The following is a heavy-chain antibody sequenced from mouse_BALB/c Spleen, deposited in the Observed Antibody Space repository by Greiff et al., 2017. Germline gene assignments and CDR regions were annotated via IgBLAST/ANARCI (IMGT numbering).Heavy chain of an antibody. CDR1: GYTFTSYY. Sequence: QVHVKQSGAELVKPGASVKLSCKASGYTFTSYYMYWVKQRPGQGLEWIGEINPSNGGTNFNEKFKSKATLTVDKYSSTAYMQLSSLTSEDSAVYYCTRGSRALYYAMDYWGQGTSVTVSS. V-gene: IGHV1S81*02. CDR2: INPSNGGT. D-gene: IGHD3-3*01. J-gene: IGHJ4*01. CDR3: TRGSRALYYAMDY.